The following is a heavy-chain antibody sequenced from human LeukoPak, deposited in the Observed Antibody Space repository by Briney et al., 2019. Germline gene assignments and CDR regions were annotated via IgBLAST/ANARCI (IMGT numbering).Heavy chain of an antibody. V-gene: IGHV5-51*01. CDR3: ARRSHYGGNRMYYFDY. CDR1: GYSFTSYW. J-gene: IGHJ4*02. CDR2: IYPGDSDT. D-gene: IGHD4-23*01. Sequence: GESLKISCKGSGYSFTSYWIGWVRQMPGEGLEWMGIIYPGDSDTRYSPSFQGQVTISADKSISTAYLQWSSLKASDTAMYYCARRSHYGGNRMYYFDYWGQGTLVTVSS.